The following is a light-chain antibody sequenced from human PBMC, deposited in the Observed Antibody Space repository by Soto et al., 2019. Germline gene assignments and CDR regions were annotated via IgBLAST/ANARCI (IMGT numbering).Light chain of an antibody. Sequence: EIVLTQSPATLSVSPGERVTLSCRASQSVDINLAWYQQKPGQAPRLVIYGASTRATDMPGTFSGSGSGTEFALTISRLQSEDFGVYYCQQYKNSPLTFGQGTKVEIK. J-gene: IGKJ1*01. CDR2: GAS. CDR3: QQYKNSPLT. CDR1: QSVDIN. V-gene: IGKV3-15*01.